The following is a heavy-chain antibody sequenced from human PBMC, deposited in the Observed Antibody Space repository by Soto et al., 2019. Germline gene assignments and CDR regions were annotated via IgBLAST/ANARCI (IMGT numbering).Heavy chain of an antibody. D-gene: IGHD3-3*01. CDR2: ISGSGDET. Sequence: EVQLLESGGGLVQPGGSLRLSCAASGFTFSNDAMSWVRQAPGKGLEWVSSISGSGDETYADSAKGRFTISRDNSENTVYLQMNSLRADDTALYYCAKDQFGLLADAFDIWGQGTKVTVSS. CDR3: AKDQFGLLADAFDI. CDR1: GFTFSNDA. J-gene: IGHJ3*02. V-gene: IGHV3-23*01.